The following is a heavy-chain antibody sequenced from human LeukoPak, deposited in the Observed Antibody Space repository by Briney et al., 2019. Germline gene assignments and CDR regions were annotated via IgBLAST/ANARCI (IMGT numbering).Heavy chain of an antibody. Sequence: GGSLRLSCAASGFTFSSYSMNWVRQAPGKGLEWVSSISSSSSYIYYADSVKGRFTISRDNAKNSLYLQMNSLRAEDTAVYYCARAFRRHYYDSINWFDPWGQGTLVTVSS. J-gene: IGHJ5*02. D-gene: IGHD3-22*01. CDR3: ARAFRRHYYDSINWFDP. V-gene: IGHV3-21*01. CDR1: GFTFSSYS. CDR2: ISSSSSYI.